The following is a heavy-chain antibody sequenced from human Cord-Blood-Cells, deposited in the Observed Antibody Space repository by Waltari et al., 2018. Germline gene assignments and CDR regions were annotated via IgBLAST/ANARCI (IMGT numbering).Heavy chain of an antibody. CDR2: IKQDGSEK. CDR3: ARGSPGGSSWYYFDY. D-gene: IGHD6-13*01. J-gene: IGHJ4*02. Sequence: EVQLVESGGGLVQPGGSLRLPCAASGFTSSSYWMSWVRQAPGKGLEWVANIKQDGSEKYYVDSVKGRFTISRDNAKNSLYLQMNSLRAEDTAVYYCARGSPGGSSWYYFDYWGQGTLVTVSS. V-gene: IGHV3-7*01. CDR1: GFTSSSYW.